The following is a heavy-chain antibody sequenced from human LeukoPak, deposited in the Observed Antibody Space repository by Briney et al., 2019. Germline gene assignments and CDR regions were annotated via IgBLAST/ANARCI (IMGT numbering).Heavy chain of an antibody. CDR1: GFTFNNYI. J-gene: IGHJ4*02. D-gene: IGHD3-9*01. CDR2: ISSIGRTI. Sequence: PGGSLRLSCAASGFTFNNYIMNWVRQAPGKGLEWVSYISSIGRTIYYEDSVKGRFTISRDNGKKSLYLEMNSLRAEDTAVYYCARGGAPYDWCFDYWGQGTLVTVSS. CDR3: ARGGAPYDWCFDY. V-gene: IGHV3-48*04.